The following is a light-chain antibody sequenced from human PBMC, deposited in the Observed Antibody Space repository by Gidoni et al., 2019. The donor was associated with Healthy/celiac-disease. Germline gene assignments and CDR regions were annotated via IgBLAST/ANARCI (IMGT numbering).Light chain of an antibody. J-gene: IGLJ2*01. V-gene: IGLV2-14*01. CDR3: SSYTSSSTVV. CDR2: DVS. Sequence: SALTQPASASGSPGHSITISCTGTSSDVGGYNYVSWYQQHPGKDPKLMIYDVSNRPSGVSNRFSGSKSGNTASLTISGLQAEDEADYYCSSYTSSSTVVFGGGTKLTVL. CDR1: SSDVGGYNY.